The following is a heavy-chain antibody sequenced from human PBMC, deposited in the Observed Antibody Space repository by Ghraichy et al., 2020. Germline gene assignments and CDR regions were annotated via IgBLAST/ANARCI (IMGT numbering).Heavy chain of an antibody. D-gene: IGHD7-27*01. CDR1: GGSISSYY. CDR3: ARLTNWEYYFDY. V-gene: IGHV4-59*08. Sequence: SETLSLTCTVSGGSISSYYWSWIRQPPGKGLEWIGYIYYSGSTNYNPSLKSRVTISVDTSKNQFSLKLSSVTAADTAVYYCARLTNWEYYFDYWGQGTLVTVSS. CDR2: IYYSGST. J-gene: IGHJ4*02.